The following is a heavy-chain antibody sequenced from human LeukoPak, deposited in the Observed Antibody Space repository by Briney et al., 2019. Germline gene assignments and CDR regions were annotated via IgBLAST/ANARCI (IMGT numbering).Heavy chain of an antibody. CDR3: AKDRNGWPTNFDS. V-gene: IGHV3-23*01. Sequence: GGSLLLSCAASGFTFSTYAVNGVRRAPGKGLEWVSAISSSGGTTYYAASVKGRFVISRDNSKNTLYLQMNSLRAEDTAVYYCAKDRNGWPTNFDSWGQGTLVTVSA. CDR2: ISSSGGTT. J-gene: IGHJ4*02. CDR1: GFTFSTYA. D-gene: IGHD6-19*01.